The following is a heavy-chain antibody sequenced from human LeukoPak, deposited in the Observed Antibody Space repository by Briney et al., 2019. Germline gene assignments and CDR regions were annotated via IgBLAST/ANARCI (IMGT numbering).Heavy chain of an antibody. CDR3: AGEGRLISSGWPFDY. D-gene: IGHD6-19*01. V-gene: IGHV4-39*07. J-gene: IGHJ4*02. CDR1: GGSISSSSYY. Sequence: SETLSLTCTVSGGSISSSSYYWGWIRQPPGKGLEWIGSIYYSGSTHYNPSLKSRVTISVDTSKNQFSLKLSSVTAADTAVYYCAGEGRLISSGWPFDYWGQGTLVTVSS. CDR2: IYYSGST.